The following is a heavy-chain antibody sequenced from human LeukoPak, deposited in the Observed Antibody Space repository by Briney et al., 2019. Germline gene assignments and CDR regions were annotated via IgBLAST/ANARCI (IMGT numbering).Heavy chain of an antibody. J-gene: IGHJ4*02. CDR3: ARDLSGIAGYTYGRGIDY. V-gene: IGHV3-21*01. CDR2: ISSSSSYI. Sequence: GGSLRLSCAASGFTFSRHGINWVRQAPGKGLEWVSSISSSSSYIYYADSVKGRFTISRDNAKNSLYLQMNSLRAEDTAVYYCARDLSGIAGYTYGRGIDYWGQGTLVTVSS. CDR1: GFTFSRHG. D-gene: IGHD5-18*01.